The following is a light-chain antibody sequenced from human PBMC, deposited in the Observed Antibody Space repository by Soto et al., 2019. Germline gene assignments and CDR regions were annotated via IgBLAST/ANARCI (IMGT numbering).Light chain of an antibody. Sequence: QSVLTQPPSVSGAPGQRVTISCTGSSSNIGTGYDVHWYQQLPGTAPKLLIYGSTNRPSGVPDRFSASKSGTSASLAITGLQAEDEADYYCQSSDTSLSGWVVFGGGTKLTVL. V-gene: IGLV1-40*01. CDR3: QSSDTSLSGWVV. CDR2: GST. CDR1: SSNIGTGYD. J-gene: IGLJ3*02.